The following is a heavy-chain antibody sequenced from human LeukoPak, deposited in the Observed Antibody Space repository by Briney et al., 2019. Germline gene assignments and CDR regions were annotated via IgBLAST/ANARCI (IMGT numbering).Heavy chain of an antibody. CDR2: ITSGGGST. V-gene: IGHV3-64*01. CDR3: ARTIAQYSNSWLYFYHGLDV. D-gene: IGHD6-13*01. Sequence: GGSLRLSCAASGFTFSSYAMHWVRQAPGKGLEYVSAITSGGGSTYYANSAKGRFTISRDNSKNTLYLQMGSLRADDTAVYYCARTIAQYSNSWLYFYHGLDVWGQGTTVTVSS. J-gene: IGHJ6*02. CDR1: GFTFSSYA.